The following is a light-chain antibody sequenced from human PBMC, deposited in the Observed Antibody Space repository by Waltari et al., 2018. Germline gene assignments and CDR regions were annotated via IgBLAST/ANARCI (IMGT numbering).Light chain of an antibody. Sequence: DIQMTQSPSSLSASVGDRVTITCRASQGISNYLACYQQQPGKVPKLLIYAASTLQSGVPSRFSGGGSGTDFTLTISSLQPEDVATYYCQKYNNALFAFGHGTKVDIK. CDR2: AAS. CDR1: QGISNY. V-gene: IGKV1-27*01. J-gene: IGKJ3*01. CDR3: QKYNNALFA.